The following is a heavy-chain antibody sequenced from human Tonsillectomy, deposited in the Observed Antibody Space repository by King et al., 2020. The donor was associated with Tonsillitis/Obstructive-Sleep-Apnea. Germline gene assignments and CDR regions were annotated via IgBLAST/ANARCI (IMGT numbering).Heavy chain of an antibody. CDR2: IDPTDSYT. J-gene: IGHJ6*02. V-gene: IGHV5-10-1*03. D-gene: IGHD5-18*01. CDR3: ARLMDTALVPSGMDV. CDR1: GYSFTTYW. Sequence: QLVQSGAEVKKPGESLRISCKGSGYSFTTYWISWVRQMPGKGLEWMGRIDPTDSYTNYSPSFQGHVTISADKSISTAYLRWSSLKASDTAMYYCARLMDTALVPSGMDVWGQGTTVTVSS.